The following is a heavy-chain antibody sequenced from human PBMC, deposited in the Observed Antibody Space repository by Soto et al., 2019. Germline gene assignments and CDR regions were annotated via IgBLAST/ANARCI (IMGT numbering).Heavy chain of an antibody. CDR2: INAANGNV. Sequence: VQLVQSGAAVKKPGASVKVSCKASGYTFSSYALHWVRQAPGQRLEWMGWINAANGNVKYSQKFQGRVTITRDTSASTAYMELSSLRSEDTAVYYCARAVGQFDPWGQGTMVTVSS. V-gene: IGHV1-3*01. CDR3: ARAVGQFDP. D-gene: IGHD6-19*01. J-gene: IGHJ5*02. CDR1: GYTFSSYA.